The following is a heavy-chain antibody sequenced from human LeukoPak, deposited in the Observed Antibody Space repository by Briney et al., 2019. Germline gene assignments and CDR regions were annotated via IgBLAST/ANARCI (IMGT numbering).Heavy chain of an antibody. CDR1: GFTFSNAW. D-gene: IGHD3-10*01. J-gene: IGHJ4*02. V-gene: IGHV3-15*01. CDR2: IKSKTDGGTT. Sequence: GGSLRLSCAASGFTFSNAWMSWVRQAPGKGLEWVGRIKSKTDGGTTDYAAPVKGRFTISRDDSKTVLFLQMNSLKTEDTAVYYCSTEYYGSANFNYWGQGTLVTVSS. CDR3: STEYYGSANFNY.